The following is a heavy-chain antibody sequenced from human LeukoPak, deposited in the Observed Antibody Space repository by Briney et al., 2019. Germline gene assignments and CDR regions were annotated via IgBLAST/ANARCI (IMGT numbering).Heavy chain of an antibody. V-gene: IGHV1-8*01. Sequence: GASVKVSCRASGSDFTTHDFNWVRQATGQGLEWMGWMNPDSGDTAYAQRFQGRVTMTRSTSVSTAYMELSSLTSEGTAVYYCARGRTDYYDSDPSFPAMGYWGQGTLVTVSS. D-gene: IGHD3-22*01. CDR2: MNPDSGDT. CDR3: ARGRTDYYDSDPSFPAMGY. CDR1: GSDFTTHD. J-gene: IGHJ4*02.